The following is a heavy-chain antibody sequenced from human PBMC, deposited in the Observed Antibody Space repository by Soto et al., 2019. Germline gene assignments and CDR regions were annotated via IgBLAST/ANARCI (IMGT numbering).Heavy chain of an antibody. CDR2: IKQDGSEK. CDR1: GFTFSSYW. J-gene: IGHJ5*02. Sequence: GGSLRLSCAASGFTFSSYWMSWVRQAPGKGLEWVANIKQDGSEKYYVDSVKGRFTISRDNAKNSLYLQMNSLRAEDTAVYYCARDSEERDSLDIVLFNWFDPWGQGTLVTVSS. D-gene: IGHD2-2*03. CDR3: ARDSEERDSLDIVLFNWFDP. V-gene: IGHV3-7*05.